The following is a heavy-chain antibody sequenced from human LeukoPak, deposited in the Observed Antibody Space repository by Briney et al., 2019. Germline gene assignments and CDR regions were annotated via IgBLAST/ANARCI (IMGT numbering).Heavy chain of an antibody. D-gene: IGHD2/OR15-2a*01. CDR1: GFTFSTYV. V-gene: IGHV3-74*01. CDR2: INMDGSTT. J-gene: IGHJ4*02. Sequence: GGSLRLSCAASGFTFSTYVMHWVRQAPGKGLVWVSRINMDGSTTTYADPVKGRFTISRDNAKNTLYLQMNSLRAEDTAVFYCAREYGQNTPHFDYWGQGTLVTVSS. CDR3: AREYGQNTPHFDY.